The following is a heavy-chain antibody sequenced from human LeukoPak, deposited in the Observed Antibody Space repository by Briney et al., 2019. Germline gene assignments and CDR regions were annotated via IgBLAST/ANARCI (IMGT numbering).Heavy chain of an antibody. CDR3: ARDPSGSYNENAFDI. Sequence: ASVKVSRKASGYTFTSYYMHWVRQAPGQELEWMGIINPSGGSTSYAQKFQGRVTMTRDMSTSTVYMELSSLRSEDTAVYYCARDPSGSYNENAFDIWGQGTMVTVSS. J-gene: IGHJ3*02. CDR2: INPSGGST. CDR1: GYTFTSYY. V-gene: IGHV1-46*01. D-gene: IGHD1-26*01.